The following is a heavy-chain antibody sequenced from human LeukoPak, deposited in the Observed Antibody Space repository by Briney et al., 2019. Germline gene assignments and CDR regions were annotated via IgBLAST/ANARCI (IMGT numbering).Heavy chain of an antibody. CDR1: GFTFSSYW. CDR2: INSDGSST. Sequence: GGSLRLSCAASGFTFSSYWMHWVRQAPGKGLVWVSRINSDGSSTGYAASVKGRFTISRDNAKNTLYLQMNSLRAEDTAVYYCASQTYSSSCYYWGQGTLVTVSS. CDR3: ASQTYSSSCYY. D-gene: IGHD6-13*01. J-gene: IGHJ4*02. V-gene: IGHV3-74*01.